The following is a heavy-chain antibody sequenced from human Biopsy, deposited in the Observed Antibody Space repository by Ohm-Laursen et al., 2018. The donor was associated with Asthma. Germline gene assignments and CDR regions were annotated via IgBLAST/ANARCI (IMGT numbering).Heavy chain of an antibody. CDR2: IWYDGSNK. CDR3: ARGGLGYCSSTSCYQNYYYGMDF. Sequence: SLRLSCAASGFTFSSYGMHWVRQAPGKGLEWVAVIWYDGSNKYYADSVKGRFTISRDNSKNTLYLQMNSLRAEDTAVYYCARGGLGYCSSTSCYQNYYYGMDFWGQGTLVTVSS. V-gene: IGHV3-33*08. CDR1: GFTFSSYG. J-gene: IGHJ6*02. D-gene: IGHD2-2*01.